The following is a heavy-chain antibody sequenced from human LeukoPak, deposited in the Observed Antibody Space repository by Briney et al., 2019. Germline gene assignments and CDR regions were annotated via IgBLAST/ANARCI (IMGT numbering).Heavy chain of an antibody. CDR3: ARGRGDIAAAGFRFDP. J-gene: IGHJ5*02. CDR2: ISYDGSNS. CDR1: GFPFSDYG. D-gene: IGHD6-13*01. Sequence: GGSLRLSCAASGFPFSDYGIHWVRQAPGKGLEWVALISYDGSNSYCADSVKGRFTISRDNSKNTVFLQMNSLRADDTAVYYCARGRGDIAAAGFRFDPWGQGTLVTVSS. V-gene: IGHV3-30*03.